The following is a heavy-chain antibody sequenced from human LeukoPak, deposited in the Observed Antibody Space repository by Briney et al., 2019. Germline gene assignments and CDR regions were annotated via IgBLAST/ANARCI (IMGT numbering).Heavy chain of an antibody. J-gene: IGHJ1*01. CDR2: ISSNWDST. CDR1: LYSLSSYT. CDR3: VKRQRYYDSSGYYRIVYFQH. D-gene: IGHD3-22*01. Sequence: PLGSLRLSSSHPLYSLSSYTIYCVRQAPGKGLEYVLAISSNWDSTYYAEPGKGRFTISRNNSKNTRYLQISSLKAEEQAVFYFVKRQRYYDSSGYYRIVYFQHWGQGNLVTVSS. V-gene: IGHV3-64D*09.